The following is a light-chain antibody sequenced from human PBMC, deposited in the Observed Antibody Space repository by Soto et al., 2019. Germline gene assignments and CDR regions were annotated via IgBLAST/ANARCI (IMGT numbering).Light chain of an antibody. CDR1: QVISSW. Sequence: DIQMTQSPSSVSASVGDRVTITCRASQVISSWLAWYQQKAGKAPKLLIFGTSSLQSGVPSRFSGSGSGTTFPLTISSLQPEDFATYYCQQANSFPFTFGPGTKVDVK. CDR2: GTS. J-gene: IGKJ3*01. CDR3: QQANSFPFT. V-gene: IGKV1-12*01.